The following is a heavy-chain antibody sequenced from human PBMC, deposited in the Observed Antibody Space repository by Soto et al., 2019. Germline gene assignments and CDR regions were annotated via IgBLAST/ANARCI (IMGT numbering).Heavy chain of an antibody. CDR2: ITGSGDRV. V-gene: IGHV3-23*01. CDR1: GFTFTTYA. Sequence: EVQLLESGGGLVHPGGSLRISCAASGFTFTTYAMAWVRQAPGKRLEWVSSITGSGDRVYYADSMRGRLTISRDNSRNPVFLQMNSLRVEDTAVYYCAKYLRPTTPDFDYWGQGTLVTVSS. J-gene: IGHJ4*02. D-gene: IGHD1-26*01. CDR3: AKYLRPTTPDFDY.